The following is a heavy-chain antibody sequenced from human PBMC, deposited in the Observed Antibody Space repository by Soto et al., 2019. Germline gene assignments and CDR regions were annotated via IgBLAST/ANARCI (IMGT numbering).Heavy chain of an antibody. CDR1: GGTFSSYA. CDR3: ARDPQSLDDDFDI. J-gene: IGHJ3*02. D-gene: IGHD3-16*02. Sequence: SVKVSCKASGGTFSSYAISWVRQAPGQGLEWMGGIIPIFGTANYAQKCQGRVTITPDESTSTAYMELRRLRSEDTAVYYCARDPQSLDDDFDIWGQGTMVTVSS. V-gene: IGHV1-69*13. CDR2: IIPIFGTA.